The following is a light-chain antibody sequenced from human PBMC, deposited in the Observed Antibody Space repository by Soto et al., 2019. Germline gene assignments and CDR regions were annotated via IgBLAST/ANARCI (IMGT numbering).Light chain of an antibody. CDR1: QSISSW. CDR2: DAS. V-gene: IGKV1-5*01. Sequence: DIQMTQSPSTLSASVGDRVTITCRASQSISSWLAWYQQKPGKAPKLLIYDASSLESGVPSRFSGSGSGTEFTFTFSSLQPDDFATYYGQQYNSYPTFGQGTRWIS. CDR3: QQYNSYPT. J-gene: IGKJ1*01.